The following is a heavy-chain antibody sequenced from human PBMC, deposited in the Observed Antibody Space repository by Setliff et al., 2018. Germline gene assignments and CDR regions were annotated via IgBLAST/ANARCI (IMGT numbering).Heavy chain of an antibody. Sequence: ASVQVSCKASGFTLTSYPIHWVRQAPGQRLEWMGWINPDNGNRKYSQRFQGRVTITRDTSASTVFLELSTLRSEDTAVYYCTRDFLGATASFDIWGQGTMVTVSS. J-gene: IGHJ3*02. V-gene: IGHV1-3*01. CDR2: INPDNGNR. D-gene: IGHD3-3*01. CDR3: TRDFLGATASFDI. CDR1: GFTLTSYP.